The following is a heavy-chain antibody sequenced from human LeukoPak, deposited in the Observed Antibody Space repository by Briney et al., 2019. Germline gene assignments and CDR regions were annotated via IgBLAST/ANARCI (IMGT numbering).Heavy chain of an antibody. D-gene: IGHD4-23*01. V-gene: IGHV1-2*02. CDR1: GYTFTGYY. J-gene: IGHJ4*02. Sequence: GASVKVSCKASGYTFTGYYMHWVRQAPGQGLEWMGWINPNSGGTNYAQKFQGRVTMTRDTSISTAYMELSRLRSDDTAVYCCARAYGGNRYFDYWGQGTLVTVSS. CDR2: INPNSGGT. CDR3: ARAYGGNRYFDY.